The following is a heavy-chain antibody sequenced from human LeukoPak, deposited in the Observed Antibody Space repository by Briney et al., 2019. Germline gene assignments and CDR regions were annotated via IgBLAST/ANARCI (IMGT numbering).Heavy chain of an antibody. CDR3: ARERGAYCGGDCYANWFDP. D-gene: IGHD2-21*02. CDR1: GGSISSGSYY. Sequence: SETLSLTCTVSGGSISSGSYYWSWIRQPAGKGLEWIGRIYTRGSTNYNPSLKSRVAISVDTSKNQFSLKLSSVTAADAAMYYCARERGAYCGGDCYANWFDPWGQGTLVTVSS. V-gene: IGHV4-61*02. CDR2: IYTRGST. J-gene: IGHJ5*02.